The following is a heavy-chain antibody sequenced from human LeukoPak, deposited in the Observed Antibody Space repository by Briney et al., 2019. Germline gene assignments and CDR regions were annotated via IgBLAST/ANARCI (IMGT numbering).Heavy chain of an antibody. J-gene: IGHJ4*02. Sequence: GGSLRLSCAASGNYWMHWVRQAPGKGLVWVSHIDSDGSWTSYADSVKGRFTISKDNAKNTVYLQMNSLRAEDTAVYYCVSFYETYWGRGTLVTVSS. CDR2: IDSDGSWT. CDR1: GNYW. D-gene: IGHD2/OR15-2a*01. CDR3: VSFYETY. V-gene: IGHV3-74*01.